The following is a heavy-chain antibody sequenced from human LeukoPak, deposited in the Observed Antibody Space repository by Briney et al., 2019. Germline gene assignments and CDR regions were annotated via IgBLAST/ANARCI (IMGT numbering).Heavy chain of an antibody. J-gene: IGHJ4*02. CDR3: ASGDCTNGICPDY. CDR2: LYSGGIR. D-gene: IGHD2-8*01. V-gene: IGHV3-66*02. CDR1: KFTVSSNY. Sequence: GGSLRLSCAGSKFTVSSNYMSWVRQAPGKGLDWVSVLYSGGIRYYSGSVQGRFTISRDSYKDTLYRQMNYLLPEDTAVYYCASGDCTNGICPDYWGQGIQVTVSS.